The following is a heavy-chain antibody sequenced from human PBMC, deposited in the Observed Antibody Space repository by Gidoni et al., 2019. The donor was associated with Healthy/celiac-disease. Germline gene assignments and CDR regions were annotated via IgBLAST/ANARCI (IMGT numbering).Heavy chain of an antibody. V-gene: IGHV1-18*04. D-gene: IGHD3-22*01. CDR2: ISAYNG. J-gene: IGHJ4*02. CDR1: GYTFTSYG. CDR3: ARDEAYYDSSGYSYDY. Sequence: QVQLVQSGAEVKKPGASVKVSCKASGYTFTSYGISWVRQAPGQGLEWMGWISAYNGNTSTSTAYMELRSLRSDDTAVYYCARDEAYYDSSGYSYDYWGQGTLVTVSS.